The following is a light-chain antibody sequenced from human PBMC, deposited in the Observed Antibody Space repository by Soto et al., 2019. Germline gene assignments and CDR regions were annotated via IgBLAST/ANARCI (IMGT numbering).Light chain of an antibody. CDR2: GAS. J-gene: IGKJ5*01. Sequence: EIVLTQSPGTLSLSPGERVTLSCRASQSVRNSYLAWYQQKPGQAPRLLISGASNRATGIPDRFSGSGSGTDFTLTISRLEPEDFALYYCQQYGGSPITFGQGTRLEIK. CDR1: QSVRNSY. CDR3: QQYGGSPIT. V-gene: IGKV3-20*01.